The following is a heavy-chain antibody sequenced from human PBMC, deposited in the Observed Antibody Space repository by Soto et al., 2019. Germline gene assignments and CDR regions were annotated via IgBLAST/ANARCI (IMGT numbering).Heavy chain of an antibody. D-gene: IGHD3-10*01. V-gene: IGHV1-46*01. Sequence: QVQLVQSGAEVKKPGASVKVSCKASGYTFTSYYMHWVRQAPGQGLEWMGIINPSGGSTSYAQKFQGRVTMTRDTSASPVYVELSSLRSEDTAVYYCARVPLWFGELLVPDYWGQGTLVNVSS. J-gene: IGHJ4*02. CDR3: ARVPLWFGELLVPDY. CDR2: INPSGGST. CDR1: GYTFTSYY.